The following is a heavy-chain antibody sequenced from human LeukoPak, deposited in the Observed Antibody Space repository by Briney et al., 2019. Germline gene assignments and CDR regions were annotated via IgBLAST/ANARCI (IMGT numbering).Heavy chain of an antibody. J-gene: IGHJ4*02. CDR1: GDSISSGGYY. CDR3: AREPTGSYSFDF. CDR2: IYNSGST. Sequence: PSETLSLTCTVSGDSISSGGYYWSWIRQHPGKGLEWIGYIYNSGSTYYNPSLKSRVTISIDTSKRQFSLKLTSVTAADTAVYYCAREPTGSYSFDFWGQGTLVTASS. D-gene: IGHD1-26*01. V-gene: IGHV4-31*03.